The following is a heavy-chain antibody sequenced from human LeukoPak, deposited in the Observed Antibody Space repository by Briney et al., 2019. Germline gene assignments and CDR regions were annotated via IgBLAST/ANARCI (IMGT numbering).Heavy chain of an antibody. CDR1: GFTFDDYA. V-gene: IGHV3-9*01. J-gene: IGHJ6*02. Sequence: GGSLRLSCAASGFTFDDYAMHWVRQAPGKGLEWVSGISWNSGSIGYADSVKDRFTISRDNAKNSLYLQMNSLRAEDTALYYCAKEPRGAIYYYGMDVWGQGTTVTVSS. CDR3: AKEPRGAIYYYGMDV. D-gene: IGHD1-26*01. CDR2: ISWNSGSI.